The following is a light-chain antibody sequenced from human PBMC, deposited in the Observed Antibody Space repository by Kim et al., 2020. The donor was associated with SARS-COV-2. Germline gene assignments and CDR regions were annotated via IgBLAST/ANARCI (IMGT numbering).Light chain of an antibody. V-gene: IGLV3-19*01. CDR1: SLRSYY. J-gene: IGLJ2*01. Sequence: SSELTQDPAVSVALGQTVRITCQGDSLRSYYASWYQQKPGQAPVLVIYGKNNRPSGIPDRFSGSSSGNTASLTITGAQAEDEADYYCNSRDSSGNLVVFDGGTKLTVL. CDR3: NSRDSSGNLVV. CDR2: GKN.